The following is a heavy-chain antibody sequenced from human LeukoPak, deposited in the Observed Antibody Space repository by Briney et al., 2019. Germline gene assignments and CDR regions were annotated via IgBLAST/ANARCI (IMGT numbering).Heavy chain of an antibody. Sequence: PGGSLRLCCAASGFTFSSYAMSWVRQAPGKGLEWVSAISGSGGSTYYADSVKGRFTISRDNSKNTLYLQMNSLRAEDTAVYYCAKERDYYDSSGYYNGGFDPWGQGTLVTVSS. CDR1: GFTFSSYA. CDR2: ISGSGGST. CDR3: AKERDYYDSSGYYNGGFDP. D-gene: IGHD3-22*01. V-gene: IGHV3-23*01. J-gene: IGHJ5*02.